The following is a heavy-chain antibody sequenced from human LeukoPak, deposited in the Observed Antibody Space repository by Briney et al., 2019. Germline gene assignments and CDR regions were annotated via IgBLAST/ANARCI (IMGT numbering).Heavy chain of an antibody. CDR3: ARDDDYSSGWPEGSYYYGMDV. Sequence: GGSLRLSCAASGFTFSSYGMHWVRQAPGKGLEWVAVIWYDGSNKYYADSVKGRFTISRDNSNNTLYLQMNSLRAEDTAVYYCARDDDYSSGWPEGSYYYGMDVWGQGTTVTVSS. V-gene: IGHV3-33*01. D-gene: IGHD6-19*01. J-gene: IGHJ6*02. CDR2: IWYDGSNK. CDR1: GFTFSSYG.